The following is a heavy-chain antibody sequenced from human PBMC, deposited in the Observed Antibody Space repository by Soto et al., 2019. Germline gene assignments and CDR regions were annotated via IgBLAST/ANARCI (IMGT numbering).Heavy chain of an antibody. D-gene: IGHD1-26*01. CDR3: ARDRSERGGNWFDP. V-gene: IGHV1-69*08. CDR1: RGTFSSYT. CDR2: IIPILGIA. J-gene: IGHJ5*02. Sequence: QVQLVQSGAEVKKPGSSVKVSCKASRGTFSSYTISWVRQAPGQGLEWMGRIIPILGIANYAQKFQGRVTITADNSTSTAYMELSSLRSEDTAVYYCARDRSERGGNWFDPWGQGTLVTVSS.